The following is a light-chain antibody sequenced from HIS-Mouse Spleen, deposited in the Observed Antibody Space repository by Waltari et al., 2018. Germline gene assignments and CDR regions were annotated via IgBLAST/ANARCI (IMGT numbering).Light chain of an antibody. CDR1: SSDVGGYNY. CDR2: DVS. Sequence: QSALTQPRPVSGSPGQPVTISCTGTSSDVGGYNYVSWYQQHPGKAPKLMIYDVSKRPSVVPRRSAGTKSSTAASLTISGLQAEDEADYCCCSYASSYTLVFGGGTKLTVL. CDR3: CSYASSYTLV. V-gene: IGLV2-11*01. J-gene: IGLJ2*01.